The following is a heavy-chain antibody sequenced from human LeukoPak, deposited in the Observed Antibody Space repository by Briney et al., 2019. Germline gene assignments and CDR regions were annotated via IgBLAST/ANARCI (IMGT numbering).Heavy chain of an antibody. CDR2: IWYDVTYE. CDR3: ARDVGDYAPMGAFDI. CDR1: GFTFSSYG. D-gene: IGHD4-17*01. Sequence: GGSLRLSCAASGFTFSSYGMHWVRQAPGKGLEWVAFIWYDVTYEYYADSVKGRFTISRDNAKNSLYLQMNSLRAEDTAVYYCARDVGDYAPMGAFDIWGQGTMVTVSS. V-gene: IGHV3-33*01. J-gene: IGHJ3*02.